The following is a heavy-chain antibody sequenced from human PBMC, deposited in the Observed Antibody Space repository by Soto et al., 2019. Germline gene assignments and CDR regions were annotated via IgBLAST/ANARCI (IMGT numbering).Heavy chain of an antibody. D-gene: IGHD2-21*02. CDR2: IYWDDDK. V-gene: IGHV2-5*02. CDR1: GFSLSTSGVG. J-gene: IGHJ6*02. CDR3: IQSRCGGDCLQSYASLYYYGMDV. Sequence: SGPTLVNPTQTLTLTCTFSGFSLSTSGVGVGWIRQPPGKALGWLALIYWDDDKRYSPSLRSRLTINKDTSKNQVVLTMTNMDPVDTATYYCIQSRCGGDCLQSYASLYYYGMDVWGQGTTVTVSS.